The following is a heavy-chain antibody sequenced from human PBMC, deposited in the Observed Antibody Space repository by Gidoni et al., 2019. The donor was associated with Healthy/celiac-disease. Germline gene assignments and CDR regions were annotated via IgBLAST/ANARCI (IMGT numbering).Heavy chain of an antibody. CDR3: TTENAPKVAATGSRVDAFDI. Sequence: EVQLVESGGGLVKPGGSLRLSCAASGFPFSNAWMSWVRQAPGKGLEWVGRSKSKTDGGTTDYAAPVKGRFTISRDDSKNTLYLQMNSLKTEDTAVYYCTTENAPKVAATGSRVDAFDIWGQGTMVTVSS. D-gene: IGHD2-15*01. CDR2: SKSKTDGGTT. J-gene: IGHJ3*02. V-gene: IGHV3-15*01. CDR1: GFPFSNAW.